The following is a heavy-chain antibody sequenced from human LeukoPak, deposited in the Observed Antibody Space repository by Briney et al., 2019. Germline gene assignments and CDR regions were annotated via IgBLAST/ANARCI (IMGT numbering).Heavy chain of an antibody. Sequence: ASVKVSCKASGYTFTKYDMNWVRQAPGQGLEWMGIINPSGGSTRCAQKFQGRVAMTRDTSTSTLYMELNSLRSEDTAVYYCAREDVDADSMDYWGQGTLVTVSS. J-gene: IGHJ4*02. D-gene: IGHD5-18*01. CDR2: INPSGGST. CDR3: AREDVDADSMDY. V-gene: IGHV1-46*01. CDR1: GYTFTKYD.